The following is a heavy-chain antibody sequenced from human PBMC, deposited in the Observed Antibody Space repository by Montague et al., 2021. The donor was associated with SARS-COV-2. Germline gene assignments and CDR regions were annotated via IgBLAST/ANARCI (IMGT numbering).Heavy chain of an antibody. Sequence: SLRLSCAASGFTFSSYAMHWVRQAPGKGLEWVALISYDGSNKYYADSAKGRFTISRDNPKSTLYLQMNSLRAEDTAVYYCARDSGSSFDPWGQGTLVTVSS. D-gene: IGHD1-26*01. V-gene: IGHV3-30*04. CDR3: ARDSGSSFDP. CDR1: GFTFSSYA. CDR2: ISYDGSNK. J-gene: IGHJ5*02.